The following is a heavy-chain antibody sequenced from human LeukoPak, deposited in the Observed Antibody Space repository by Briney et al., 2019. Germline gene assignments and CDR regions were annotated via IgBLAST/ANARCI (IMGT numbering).Heavy chain of an antibody. J-gene: IGHJ4*02. D-gene: IGHD3-16*02. V-gene: IGHV3-21*01. CDR3: AHDARSYRSYKYGALDF. CDR1: GFSFSDYT. Sequence: PGGSLRLSCAGSGFSFSDYTMNWVRQAPGKGLEWVSSITRTGDYKYHANSVKGRFNISRETAQNTVSLQMDRLGSEDTATYFCAHDARSYRSYKYGALDFWGLGTRVIVSS. CDR2: ITRTGDYK.